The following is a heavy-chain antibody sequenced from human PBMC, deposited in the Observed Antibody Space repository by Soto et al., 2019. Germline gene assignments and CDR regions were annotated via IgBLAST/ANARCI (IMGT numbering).Heavy chain of an antibody. D-gene: IGHD6-19*01. V-gene: IGHV3-15*07. CDR2: IKSKTDGGTT. J-gene: IGHJ6*02. Sequence: GGSLRLSCAASGFTFSNAWMNWVRQAPGKGLEWVGRIKSKTDGGTTDYAAPVKGRFTISRDDSKNTLYLQMNSLKTEDTAVYYCTTDSSSGWSNYYYYGMDVWGQGTTVTVSS. CDR1: GFTFSNAW. CDR3: TTDSSSGWSNYYYYGMDV.